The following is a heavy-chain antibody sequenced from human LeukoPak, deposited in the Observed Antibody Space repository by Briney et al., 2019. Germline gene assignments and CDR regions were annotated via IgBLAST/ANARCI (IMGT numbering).Heavy chain of an antibody. CDR2: VSSDETTK. Sequence: GGSLRLSCAASGFTFSSYAMSWVRQAPGKGLEWLAVVSSDETTKFYADSVKGQFTISRDNSKNTVYLQMNSLRAEDTAVYYCAKSGYSGSYPYYFDYWGQGTLVTVSS. CDR1: GFTFSSYA. J-gene: IGHJ4*02. D-gene: IGHD1-26*01. CDR3: AKSGYSGSYPYYFDY. V-gene: IGHV3-30-3*02.